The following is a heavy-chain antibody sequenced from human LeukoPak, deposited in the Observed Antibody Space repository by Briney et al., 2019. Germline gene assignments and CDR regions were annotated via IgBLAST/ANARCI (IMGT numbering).Heavy chain of an antibody. Sequence: PGGSLRLSCAASGFAFDDYGMSWVRQAPGKGLEWVSGINWNGGSTGYADSVKGRFTISRDNAKNSLYLQMNSLGAEDTALYYCAKVYCSSTNCPPGYWGPRTLVTVSS. CDR1: GFAFDDYG. D-gene: IGHD2-2*01. J-gene: IGHJ4*02. CDR2: INWNGGST. CDR3: AKVYCSSTNCPPGY. V-gene: IGHV3-20*04.